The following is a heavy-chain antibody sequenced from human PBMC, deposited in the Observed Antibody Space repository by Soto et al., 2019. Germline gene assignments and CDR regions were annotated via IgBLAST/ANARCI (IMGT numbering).Heavy chain of an antibody. CDR3: AXXXXXXXXXAXSXYGXDV. V-gene: IGHV1-69*01. J-gene: IGHJ6*02. Sequence: QVQLVQSGAEVKRPGSSVKVXCKASGVTFSSLAITWVXRAPGQGLEWMGEIIPMFGTTRYAQKFQGRVTITADESTNTVYMELSSLRSEDTAMYYCAXXXXXXXXXAXSXYGXDVWGQGTTV. CDR1: GVTFSSLA. CDR2: IIPMFGTT.